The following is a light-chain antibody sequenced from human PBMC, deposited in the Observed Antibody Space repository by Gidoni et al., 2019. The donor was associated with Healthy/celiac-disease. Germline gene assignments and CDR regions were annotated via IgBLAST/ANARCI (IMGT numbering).Light chain of an antibody. CDR3: QQYNNGLT. CDR1: QSVNSN. J-gene: IGKJ4*01. V-gene: IGKV3-15*01. CDR2: GAS. Sequence: EIVMTQSPATLSVSPGERATLSCRASQSVNSNLAWYQQKPGQAPRLLIYGASTRSTGIPARFSGSGSGTEFTLTISSLQSEDFAVYYCQQYNNGLTFGGXTKVEI.